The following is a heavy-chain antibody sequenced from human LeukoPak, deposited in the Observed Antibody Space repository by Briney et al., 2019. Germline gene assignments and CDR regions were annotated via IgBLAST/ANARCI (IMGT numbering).Heavy chain of an antibody. Sequence: ASVKVSCKASGYTFTNYGISWVRQAPGQGLEWMGWIGAYNGETDYAQKLQGRVTMTTDTSTSTAYMELRSLRSDDTAVYYCAAAPRGDHDAFDIWGQGTMVTVSS. D-gene: IGHD6-6*01. V-gene: IGHV1-18*01. CDR3: AAAPRGDHDAFDI. J-gene: IGHJ3*02. CDR2: IGAYNGET. CDR1: GYTFTNYG.